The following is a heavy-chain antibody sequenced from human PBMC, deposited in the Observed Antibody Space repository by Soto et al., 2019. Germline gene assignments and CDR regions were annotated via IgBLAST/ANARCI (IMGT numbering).Heavy chain of an antibody. D-gene: IGHD1-26*01. Sequence: QVQLVQSGAEVKGPGSSVRVSCKASEDTFSSYAISWVRQAPGQGLDWMGGIIPFFNTPNYAKKFQGRVTITADESTSTAYMELSSLRSEDTAIYYCAAESAYGGNPLAFLYWGQGTLVTVSS. CDR3: AAESAYGGNPLAFLY. J-gene: IGHJ4*02. V-gene: IGHV1-69*01. CDR2: IIPFFNTP. CDR1: EDTFSSYA.